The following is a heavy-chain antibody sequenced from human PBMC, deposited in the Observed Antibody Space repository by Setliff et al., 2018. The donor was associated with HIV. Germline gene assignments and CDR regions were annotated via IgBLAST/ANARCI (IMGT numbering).Heavy chain of an antibody. CDR2: VYYSGST. J-gene: IGHJ3*02. V-gene: IGHV4-31*03. CDR1: GDSISSVGYY. CDR3: ARDLVAAFDI. Sequence: SETLSLTCTVSGDSISSVGYYWSWIRQHPGKGLEWIGYVYYSGSTYYNPSLKSRLTISVDTSKNQFSLKLSSVTAADTAVYYCARDLVAAFDIWGQRDHGHRLL. D-gene: IGHD2-8*02.